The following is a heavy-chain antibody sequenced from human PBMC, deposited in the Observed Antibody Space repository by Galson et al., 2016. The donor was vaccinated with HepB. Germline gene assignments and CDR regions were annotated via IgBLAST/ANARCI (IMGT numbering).Heavy chain of an antibody. CDR3: ARTAARLYFDS. CDR2: IYDTDST. CDR1: GGSISSYY. J-gene: IGHJ4*01. V-gene: IGHV4-4*08. D-gene: IGHD6-6*01. Sequence: SETLSLTCTVSGGSISSYYWSWIRQPPGKGLEWIGYIYDTDSTFYNPSLKSRVTISVDTSKNQFSLQLSSVTAADTAVYYCARTAARLYFDSWSQGTLVAVSS.